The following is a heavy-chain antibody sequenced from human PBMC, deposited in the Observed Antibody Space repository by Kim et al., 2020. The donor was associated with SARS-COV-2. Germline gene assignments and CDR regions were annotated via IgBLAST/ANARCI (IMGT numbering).Heavy chain of an antibody. V-gene: IGHV3-21*01. Sequence: GGSLRLSCAASGFTFSSYSMNWVRQAPGKGLEWVSSISSSSSYIYYADSAKGRFTISRDNAKYSLYLQMNSLRAEDTAVYYCARDPYGGDLFYYYYGMDVWGEGTTVTVS. CDR1: GFTFSSYS. CDR2: ISSSSSYI. D-gene: IGHD2-21*01. CDR3: ARDPYGGDLFYYYYGMDV. J-gene: IGHJ6*02.